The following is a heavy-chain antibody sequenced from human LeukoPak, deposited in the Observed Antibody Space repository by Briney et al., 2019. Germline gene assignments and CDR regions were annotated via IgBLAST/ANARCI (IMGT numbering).Heavy chain of an antibody. CDR3: AKEELVWNRGFDY. CDR1: GFAFSSYA. CDR2: ISGSGGST. V-gene: IGHV3-23*01. J-gene: IGHJ4*02. Sequence: GGSLRLSCAASGFAFSSYAMSWVCQAPGKGLEWVSAISGSGGSTYYADSVKGRFTISRDNSKNTLYLQMNSLRAEDTAVYYCAKEELVWNRGFDYWGQGTLVTVSS. D-gene: IGHD6-13*01.